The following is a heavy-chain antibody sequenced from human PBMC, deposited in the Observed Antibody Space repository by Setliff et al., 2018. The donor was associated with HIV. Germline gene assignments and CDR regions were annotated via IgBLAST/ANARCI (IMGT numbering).Heavy chain of an antibody. Sequence: SETRSRTCAVSGGSISSSNWWSWVRQPPGKGLEWIGEIYHSGSTNYNPSLKSRVTISVDKSKNQFSLKRSPVTAADTAVYYCARDRPYSCYPDWGQGTLVTVSS. J-gene: IGHJ4*02. D-gene: IGHD5-12*01. V-gene: IGHV4-4*02. CDR3: ARDRPYSCYPD. CDR1: GGSISSSNW. CDR2: IYHSGST.